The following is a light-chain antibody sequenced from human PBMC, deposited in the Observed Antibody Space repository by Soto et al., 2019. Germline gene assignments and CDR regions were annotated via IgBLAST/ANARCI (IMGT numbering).Light chain of an antibody. CDR3: QQYHIWPPWT. CDR2: GAS. V-gene: IGKV3-15*01. Sequence: EVVLTQSPATLSLSPGERATLSCRASQSVRSNLAWYQQRPGQAPRLLMYGASTRADGIPARFTGSGSGTEFTLTISSLQSEDFAVYYCQQYHIWPPWTSGQGTKV. J-gene: IGKJ1*01. CDR1: QSVRSN.